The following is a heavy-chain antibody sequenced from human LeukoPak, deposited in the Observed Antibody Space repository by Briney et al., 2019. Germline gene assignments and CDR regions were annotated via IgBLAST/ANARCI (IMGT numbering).Heavy chain of an antibody. CDR3: AYYDSSGSLHYFDY. J-gene: IGHJ4*02. D-gene: IGHD3-22*01. Sequence: ASVKVSCKASGGTFSSYAISWVRQAPGQGLEWMGRIIPILGIANYAQKFQGRVTITADKSTSTAYMELSSLRSEDTAVYYCAYYDSSGSLHYFDYWGQGTLVTVSP. CDR2: IIPILGIA. V-gene: IGHV1-69*04. CDR1: GGTFSSYA.